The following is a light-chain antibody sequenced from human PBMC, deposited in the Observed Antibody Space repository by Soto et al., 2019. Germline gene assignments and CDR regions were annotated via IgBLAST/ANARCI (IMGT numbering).Light chain of an antibody. J-gene: IGLJ2*01. CDR3: SSYTGGNPPVV. CDR1: SSDVGGYNY. CDR2: DVS. V-gene: IGLV2-14*01. Sequence: QSVLTQPASVSGSPGQSITISCTGTSSDVGGYNYVSWYQQHPGKAPNLIIFDVSNRPSGVSNRFSGSKSGNSASLTISGLQAEDEADYYCSSYTGGNPPVVFGGGTKVTVL.